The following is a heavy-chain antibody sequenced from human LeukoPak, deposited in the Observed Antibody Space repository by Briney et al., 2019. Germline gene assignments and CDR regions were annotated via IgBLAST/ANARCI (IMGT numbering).Heavy chain of an antibody. CDR3: AKDTFDP. CDR2: ISYDGSNK. Sequence: GGSLRLSCAASGFTFSSYGMHWVRQAPGKGLEWVAVISYDGSNKYYADSVKGRFTISRDNSKNTLYLQMNSLRAEDTAVYYCAKDTFDPWGRGTLVTVSS. CDR1: GFTFSSYG. J-gene: IGHJ5*02. V-gene: IGHV3-30*18.